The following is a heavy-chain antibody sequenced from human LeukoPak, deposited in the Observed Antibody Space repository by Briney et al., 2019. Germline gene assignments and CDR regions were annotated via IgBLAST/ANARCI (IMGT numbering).Heavy chain of an antibody. J-gene: IGHJ4*02. CDR3: TYDNSPGGLEY. CDR1: GFTFNDYA. D-gene: IGHD2-8*02. CDR2: IFGKNGAK. Sequence: GGSLRLSCAASGFTFNDYATHWVRQAPGKGLEWVSGIFGKNGAKGHADSVKGRFTISRDNANNSLYLQMNSLRPDDTALYYCTYDNSPGGLEYWGQGTLVTVSS. V-gene: IGHV3-9*01.